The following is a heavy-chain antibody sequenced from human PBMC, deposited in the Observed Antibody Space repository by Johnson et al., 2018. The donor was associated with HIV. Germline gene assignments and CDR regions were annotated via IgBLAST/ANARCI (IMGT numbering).Heavy chain of an antibody. Sequence: QVQLVESGGGLVKPGRSLRLSCAASGFVFSAYAMNWVRQAPGKGLEWVALFSYDGSYKYSADSVKGRFTISRDNSKNTLYLQMDSLRAEDTAVYYCARDRRVATITYGFDIWGQGTMVTVSS. CDR3: ARDRRVATITYGFDI. J-gene: IGHJ3*02. CDR2: FSYDGSYK. V-gene: IGHV3-30*04. CDR1: GFVFSAYA. D-gene: IGHD5-12*01.